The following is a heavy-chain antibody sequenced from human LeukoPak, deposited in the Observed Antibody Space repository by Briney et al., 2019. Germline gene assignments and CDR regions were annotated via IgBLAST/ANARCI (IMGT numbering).Heavy chain of an antibody. J-gene: IGHJ4*02. D-gene: IGHD4-23*01. Sequence: ASVKVSFKVSGYALTELSMHWVRQAPGKGLEWMGGFDPEDGESIYAQKFQGRVTMTEDTSTDTAYMELSSLTSEDTAVYYCATDLATVVIVTNYWGQGTLVTVSS. CDR1: GYALTELS. CDR3: ATDLATVVIVTNY. CDR2: FDPEDGES. V-gene: IGHV1-24*01.